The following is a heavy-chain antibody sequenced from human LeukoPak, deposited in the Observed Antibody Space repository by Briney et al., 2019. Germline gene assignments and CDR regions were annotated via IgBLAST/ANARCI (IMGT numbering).Heavy chain of an antibody. V-gene: IGHV1-8*01. CDR2: MNPNSGNT. CDR1: GYTFTSYD. D-gene: IGHD4-17*01. CDR3: ARDSTVTTFYYYYYNMDV. J-gene: IGHJ6*03. Sequence: GASVKVSCKASGYTFTSYDINWVRQATGQGLEWMGWMNPNSGNTGYAQKFQGRVTMTRNTSISTAYMELSSLRSEDTAVYYCARDSTVTTFYYYYYNMDVWGKGTTVTVSS.